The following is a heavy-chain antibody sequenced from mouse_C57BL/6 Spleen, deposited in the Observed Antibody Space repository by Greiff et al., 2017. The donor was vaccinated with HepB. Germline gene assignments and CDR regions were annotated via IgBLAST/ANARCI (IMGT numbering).Heavy chain of an antibody. J-gene: IGHJ4*01. CDR2: IYPGDGDT. V-gene: IGHV1-82*01. D-gene: IGHD1-1*01. Sequence: VQLQQSGPELVKPGASVKISCKASGYAFSSSWMNWVKQRPGKGLEWIGRIYPGDGDTNYNGKFKGKATLTADKSSSTAYMQLSSLTSEDSAVYCCARSGYGSSYGYAMDYWGQGTSVTVSS. CDR1: GYAFSSSW. CDR3: ARSGYGSSYGYAMDY.